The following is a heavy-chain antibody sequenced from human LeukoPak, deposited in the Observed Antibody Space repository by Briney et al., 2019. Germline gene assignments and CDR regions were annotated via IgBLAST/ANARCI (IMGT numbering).Heavy chain of an antibody. CDR2: INPNSGGT. CDR3: ARRFRGAAYAVDY. V-gene: IGHV1-2*02. Sequence: ASVTVSCKASGYTFTGYYMHWVRQAPGQGLEWMGWINPNSGGTNYAQKFQGRVTMTRDTSISTAYMELSRLRSDDTAVYYCARRFRGAAYAVDYWGQGTLVTVSS. CDR1: GYTFTGYY. D-gene: IGHD3-10*01. J-gene: IGHJ4*02.